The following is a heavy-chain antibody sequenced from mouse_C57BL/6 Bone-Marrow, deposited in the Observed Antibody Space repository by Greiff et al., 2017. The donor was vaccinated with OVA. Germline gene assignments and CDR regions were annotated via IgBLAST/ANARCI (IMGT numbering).Heavy chain of an antibody. CDR3: ARKAYYSNYYDY. CDR1: GFTFSSYA. Sequence: EVKLMESGGGLVKPGGSLKLSCAASGFTFSSYAMSWVRQTPEKRLEWVATISDGGSYTYYPDNVKGRFTISRDNAKNNLYLQMSHLKSEDTAMYYCARKAYYSNYYDYWGQGTTLTGSS. D-gene: IGHD2-5*01. CDR2: ISDGGSYT. J-gene: IGHJ2*01. V-gene: IGHV5-4*03.